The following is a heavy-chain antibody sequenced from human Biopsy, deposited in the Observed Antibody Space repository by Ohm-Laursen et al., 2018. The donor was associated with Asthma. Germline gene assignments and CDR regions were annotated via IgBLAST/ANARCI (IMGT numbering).Heavy chain of an antibody. J-gene: IGHJ4*02. V-gene: IGHV3-53*01. CDR3: ARGDRSNWSHYYFDY. Sequence: SLRLSCVASGFAVSRDHMFWVRQAPGKGLEWVSVIYSGGTSHTADSVRGRFTISRDYSKNTLYLQMHSLRAEDTAVYYCARGDRSNWSHYYFDYWGQGTLVTVSS. CDR1: GFAVSRDH. D-gene: IGHD1-20*01. CDR2: IYSGGTS.